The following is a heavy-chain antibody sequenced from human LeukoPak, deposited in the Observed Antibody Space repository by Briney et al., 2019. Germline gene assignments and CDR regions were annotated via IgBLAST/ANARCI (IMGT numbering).Heavy chain of an antibody. CDR1: GYTFTSYG. D-gene: IGHD6-6*01. V-gene: IGHV1-18*01. CDR2: ISAYNGNT. J-gene: IGHJ4*02. CDR3: ARDRSSYSSSYLVDY. Sequence: EASVKVSCKASGYTFTSYGISWVRQAPGQGLEWMGWISAYNGNTNYAQKLQGRVTMTTDTSTSTAYMELRSLRSDDTAVYYCARDRSSYSSSYLVDYWGQGTLVTVSS.